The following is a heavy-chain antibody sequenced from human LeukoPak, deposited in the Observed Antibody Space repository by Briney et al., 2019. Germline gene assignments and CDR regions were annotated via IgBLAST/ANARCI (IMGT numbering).Heavy chain of an antibody. CDR1: GYTFTGYY. D-gene: IGHD3-10*01. V-gene: IGHV1-2*02. CDR2: INPNSGGT. CDR3: ARVRMVRGVIIAAYYYYYMDV. J-gene: IGHJ6*03. Sequence: ASVKVSCKASGYTFTGYYMHWVRQAPGQGLEWMGWINPNSGGTNYAQKFQGRVTMTRDTSISTAYMELSRLRSDDTAVYYCARVRMVRGVIIAAYYYYYMDVWGKGTTVTVSS.